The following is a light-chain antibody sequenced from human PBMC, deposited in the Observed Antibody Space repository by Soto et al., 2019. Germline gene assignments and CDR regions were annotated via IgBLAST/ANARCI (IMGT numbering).Light chain of an antibody. CDR3: RHYNNWPPET. CDR2: DAS. Sequence: EIVMTQSPATLSVSPGERATLSCRASQSVSSRLAWYQQKRDQAPRLLIYDASTRATGIPARFSGSGSGTEFNLTISSLQSEDFAIYYCRHYNNWPPETFGQGTRVEIK. J-gene: IGKJ1*01. V-gene: IGKV3-15*01. CDR1: QSVSSR.